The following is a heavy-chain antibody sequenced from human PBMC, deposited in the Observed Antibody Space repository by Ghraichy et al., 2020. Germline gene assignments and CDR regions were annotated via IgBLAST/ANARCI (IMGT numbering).Heavy chain of an antibody. V-gene: IGHV6-1*01. CDR3: ARDRPLNKLVDYYYYYGMDV. J-gene: IGHJ6*02. CDR2: TYYRSKWYN. Sequence: SQTLSLTCAISGDSVSSNSAAWNWIRQSPSRGLEWLGRTYYRSKWYNDYAVSVKSRITINPDTSKNQFSLQLNSVTPEDTAVYYCARDRPLNKLVDYYYYYGMDVWGQGTTVTVSS. D-gene: IGHD6-6*01. CDR1: GDSVSSNSAA.